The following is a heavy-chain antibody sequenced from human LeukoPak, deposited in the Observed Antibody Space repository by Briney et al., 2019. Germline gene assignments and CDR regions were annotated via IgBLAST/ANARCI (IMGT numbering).Heavy chain of an antibody. CDR2: IYYTRTT. J-gene: IGHJ3*02. CDR3: AREGHYYASGSGAFDI. CDR1: RGSISTYY. D-gene: IGHD3-10*01. Sequence: SETLSLTCTVSRGSISTYYWNWIRQPPGEGLEWIGYIYYTRTTDYNPSLKSRVTMSVDTSKNQFSLKLSSVTTADTAVYYCAREGHYYASGSGAFDIWGQGTMITVSS. V-gene: IGHV4-59*01.